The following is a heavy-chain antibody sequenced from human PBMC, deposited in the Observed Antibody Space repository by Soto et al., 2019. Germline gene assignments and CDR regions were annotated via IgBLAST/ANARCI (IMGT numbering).Heavy chain of an antibody. CDR3: ARGRYCLTGRCFPNWFDA. CDR2: IYKSATT. J-gene: IGHJ5*02. D-gene: IGHD7-27*01. CDR1: GDSISNLDYF. Sequence: SETLSLTCSVSGDSISNLDYFWAWIRQPPGQALEYIGYIYKSATTYYNPSFESRVAISVDTSKSQFSLNVTSVTAADTAVYFCARGRYCLTGRCFPNWFDAWGQGALVTV. V-gene: IGHV4-30-4*01.